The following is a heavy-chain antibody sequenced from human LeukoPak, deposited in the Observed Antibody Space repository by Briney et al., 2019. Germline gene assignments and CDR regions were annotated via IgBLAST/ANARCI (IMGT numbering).Heavy chain of an antibody. J-gene: IGHJ4*02. V-gene: IGHV4-39*01. D-gene: IGHD3-22*01. CDR2: IYYSGST. Sequence: SETLSLTCTVSGGSISSSSYYWGWIRQPPGKGLEWIGSIYYSGSTYYNPSLKSRVTISVDTSKNQFSLKLSSVTAADTAVYYCARGSPYYYDSSGYYYLPDYWGQGTLVTVSS. CDR1: GGSISSSSYY. CDR3: ARGSPYYYDSSGYYYLPDY.